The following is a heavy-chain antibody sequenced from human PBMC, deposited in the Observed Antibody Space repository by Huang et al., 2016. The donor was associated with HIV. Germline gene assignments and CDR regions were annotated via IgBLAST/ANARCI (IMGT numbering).Heavy chain of an antibody. CDR2: IYPDDSDT. V-gene: IGHV5-51*01. Sequence: EEQLVQSGAEVKKPGESLKISCEGSGYSFAKYWIGWVRQMPGKGLEWMGIIYPDDSDTRYSPSCQGQVSSSPDKSISTAYLQWSSLKASDTAMYYCARLDTARNYYYYGLDVWGQGTSVIVSS. CDR1: GYSFAKYW. J-gene: IGHJ6*02. D-gene: IGHD5-18*01. CDR3: ARLDTARNYYYYGLDV.